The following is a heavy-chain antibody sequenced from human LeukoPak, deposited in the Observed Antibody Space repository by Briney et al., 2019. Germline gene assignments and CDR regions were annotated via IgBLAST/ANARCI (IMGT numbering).Heavy chain of an antibody. V-gene: IGHV4-4*07. CDR3: ATFYHYDSTGQFDY. D-gene: IGHD3-22*01. CDR2: IYTSGSP. J-gene: IGHJ4*02. Sequence: SETLSLTCTVSGDSMDSYYWTWVRQPAGKGLEWIGRIYTSGSPEYNPSLKSRVTMSLDTSKNQFSLGLRSVTAADTAVYYCATFYHYDSTGQFDYWGQGTLVTVSS. CDR1: GDSMDSYY.